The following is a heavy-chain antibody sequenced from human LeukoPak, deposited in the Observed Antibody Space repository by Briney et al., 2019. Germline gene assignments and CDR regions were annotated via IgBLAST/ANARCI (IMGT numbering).Heavy chain of an antibody. CDR3: AKDSSSSYYFDY. V-gene: IGHV1-18*01. CDR2: ISAYNGNT. J-gene: IGHJ4*02. Sequence: ASVKVSCKASGYTFTSYGISWVRQAPGQGLEWMGWISAYNGNTNYAQKLQGRVTMTTDTSTSTAYMELRSLRSEDTAVYYCAKDSSSSYYFDYWGQGILVTVYS. CDR1: GYTFTSYG. D-gene: IGHD6-13*01.